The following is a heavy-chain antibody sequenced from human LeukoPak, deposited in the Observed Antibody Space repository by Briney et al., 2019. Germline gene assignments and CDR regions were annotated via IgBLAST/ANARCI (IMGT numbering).Heavy chain of an antibody. J-gene: IGHJ6*02. Sequence: SQTLSLTCAISGDSVSSNSAAWNWIRQSPSRGLEWLGRTYYRSKWYNDYAVSVKSRITINPDTSKNQFSLQLNSVTPEDTAVYYCAREMLQWELLTGLHYYGMDVWGQGTTVTVSS. CDR3: AREMLQWELLTGLHYYGMDV. CDR1: GDSVSSNSAA. V-gene: IGHV6-1*01. D-gene: IGHD1-26*01. CDR2: TYYRSKWYN.